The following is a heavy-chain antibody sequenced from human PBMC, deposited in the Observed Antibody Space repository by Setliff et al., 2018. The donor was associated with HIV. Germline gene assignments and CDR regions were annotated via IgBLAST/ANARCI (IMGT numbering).Heavy chain of an antibody. CDR3: ARGGGFWSGQLDF. V-gene: IGHV4-31*11. CDR2: IYYSGIS. J-gene: IGHJ4*02. CDR1: GGSISRGGYY. D-gene: IGHD3-3*01. Sequence: PSETLSLTCAVSGGSISRGGYYWNWIRLQPGKGLEWIGHIYYSGISNFNPSLKSRVTIPIDTPRNQFSLKLSSVTAADTAVYYCARGGGFWSGQLDFWGQGTLVTVSS.